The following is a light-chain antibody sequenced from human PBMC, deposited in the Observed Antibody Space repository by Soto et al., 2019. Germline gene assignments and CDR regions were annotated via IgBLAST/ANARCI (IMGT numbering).Light chain of an antibody. CDR1: SSDVGGYNY. CDR2: DVS. Sequence: QSVLTQPASVSGSPGQSITISCTGTSSDVGGYNYVSWYQQHPGKAPKLMVYDVSNRPSGVSSRFSGSKSGNTASLTISGLQAEDEADYYCSSYTSSSFYVFGTGTKLTVL. CDR3: SSYTSSSFYV. V-gene: IGLV2-14*01. J-gene: IGLJ1*01.